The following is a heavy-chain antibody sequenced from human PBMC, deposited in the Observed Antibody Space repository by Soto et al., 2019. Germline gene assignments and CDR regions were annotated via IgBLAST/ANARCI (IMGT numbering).Heavy chain of an antibody. CDR2: IYYSGST. J-gene: IGHJ3*02. V-gene: IGHV4-31*03. CDR1: GGSISSANYY. Sequence: QVQLQESGPGLVKPSQTMSLTCTVSGGSISSANYYWSWIRQHPGKGLEWIGYIYYSGSTYYNPSLKSRVTISVDPSKNPFSLKLSSVTAADTAVYYCAKGDEFCSGMTRGDAFDIWGPGKMVTVSS. CDR3: AKGDEFCSGMTRGDAFDI. D-gene: IGHD3-3*01.